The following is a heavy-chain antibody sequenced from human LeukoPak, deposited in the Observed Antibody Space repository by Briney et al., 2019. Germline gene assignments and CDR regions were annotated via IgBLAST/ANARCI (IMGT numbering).Heavy chain of an antibody. CDR1: GGSFSGYY. CDR2: INHSGST. J-gene: IGHJ4*02. CDR3: ARPCGGDAFDY. V-gene: IGHV4-34*01. D-gene: IGHD2-21*02. Sequence: KASETLSLTCAVYGGSFSGYYWSWIRQPPGKGLEWIGEINHSGSTYYNPSLKSRVTISVDTSKNQFSLKLSSVTAADTAVYYCARPCGGDAFDYWGQGTLVTVSS.